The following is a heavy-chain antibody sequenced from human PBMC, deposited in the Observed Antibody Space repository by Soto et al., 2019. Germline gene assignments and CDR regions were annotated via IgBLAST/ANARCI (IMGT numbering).Heavy chain of an antibody. CDR2: IIPIFGTA. D-gene: IGHD2-15*01. V-gene: IGHV1-69*01. CDR3: ARDFSHVVPDYYGMDV. CDR1: GGTFSSYA. J-gene: IGHJ6*02. Sequence: QVQLVQSGAEVKKPGSSVKVSCKASGGTFSSYAISCVRQAPGQGLEWMGGIIPIFGTANYAQKFQGRVTITADESTSTAYMELSSLRSEDTAVYYCARDFSHVVPDYYGMDVWGQGTTVTVSS.